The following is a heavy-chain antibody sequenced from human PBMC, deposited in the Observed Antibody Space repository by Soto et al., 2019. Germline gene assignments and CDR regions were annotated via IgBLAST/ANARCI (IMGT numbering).Heavy chain of an antibody. CDR3: AKLYSSSSGASY. CDR2: ISYDGSNK. D-gene: IGHD6-6*01. Sequence: LRRSCAASGCTFSSYDMHGVRQAPGKGLEWVAVISYDGSNKYYADSVKGRFTISRDNSKNTLYLQMNSLRAEDTAVYYCAKLYSSSSGASYWGQGTLVTVSS. J-gene: IGHJ1*01. V-gene: IGHV3-30*18. CDR1: GCTFSSYD.